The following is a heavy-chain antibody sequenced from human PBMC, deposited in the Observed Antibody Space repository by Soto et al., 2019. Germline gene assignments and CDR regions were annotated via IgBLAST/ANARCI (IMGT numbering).Heavy chain of an antibody. D-gene: IGHD3-10*01. CDR2: TYYRSKWYN. CDR3: AREASWFGELLDAFDI. V-gene: IGHV6-1*01. J-gene: IGHJ3*02. CDR1: GGSVSSNSAA. Sequence: SQTLSLTCAISGGSVSSNSAAWNWIRQSPSRGLEWLGRTYYRSKWYNDYAVSVKSRITINPDTSKNQFSLQLNSVTPEDTAVYYCAREASWFGELLDAFDIWGQGTMVTVSS.